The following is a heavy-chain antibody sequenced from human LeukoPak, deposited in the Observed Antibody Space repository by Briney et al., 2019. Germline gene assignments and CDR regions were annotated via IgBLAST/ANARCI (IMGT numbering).Heavy chain of an antibody. CDR1: GFTFSSYE. J-gene: IGHJ4*02. CDR2: ISSSGSTI. D-gene: IGHD4-23*01. CDR3: ARDHFDGGMFDY. Sequence: PGGSLSLSCAASGFTFSSYEMNWVRQAPGKGLEWVSYISSSGSTIYYADSVKGRFTISRDNAKNSLYLQMNSLRAEDTAVYYCARDHFDGGMFDYWGQGTLVTVSS. V-gene: IGHV3-48*03.